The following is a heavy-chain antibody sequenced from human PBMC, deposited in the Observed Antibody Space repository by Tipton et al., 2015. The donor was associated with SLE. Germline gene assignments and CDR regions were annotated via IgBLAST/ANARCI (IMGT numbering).Heavy chain of an antibody. Sequence: TLSLTCSVSGDSINSHYWSWIRQSPGKGLDWIGYIYYTGRTDYNPSLKSRVTISIDTSKTQFSLKLTSVTAADTAIYYCARTSYGLGNAFDIWGHGTTVTV. J-gene: IGHJ3*02. V-gene: IGHV4-59*11. CDR1: GDSINSHY. CDR3: ARTSYGLGNAFDI. D-gene: IGHD3-10*01. CDR2: IYYTGRT.